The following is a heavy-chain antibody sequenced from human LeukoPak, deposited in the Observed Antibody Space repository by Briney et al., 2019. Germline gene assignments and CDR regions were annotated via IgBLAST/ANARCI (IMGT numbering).Heavy chain of an antibody. CDR1: GASINSGSYY. D-gene: IGHD6-13*01. CDR2: IYTSGST. J-gene: IGHJ4*02. V-gene: IGHV4-61*02. Sequence: PSETLSLTCTVSGASINSGSYYWTWIRQPAGKGLEWVGRIYTSGSTNYNPSLKSRVTISLDTSKNHFSLKLDSVTAADTAVYYCARDGAAVRYWGQGTLATVSS. CDR3: ARDGAAVRY.